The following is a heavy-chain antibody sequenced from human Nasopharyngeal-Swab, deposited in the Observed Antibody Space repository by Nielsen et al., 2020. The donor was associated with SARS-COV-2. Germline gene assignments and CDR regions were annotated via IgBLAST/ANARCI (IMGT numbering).Heavy chain of an antibody. CDR2: IKQDGSEK. CDR1: GFTFSSYW. J-gene: IGHJ1*01. Sequence: GESLKISCAASGFTFSSYWISWVRQAPGKGLEWVANIKQDGSEKYYVDSVKGRFTISRDNAKNSLYLQMNSLRAEDTAVFYCARVGYNWNSGYFQHWGQGTLVTVSS. D-gene: IGHD1-7*01. CDR3: ARVGYNWNSGYFQH. V-gene: IGHV3-7*03.